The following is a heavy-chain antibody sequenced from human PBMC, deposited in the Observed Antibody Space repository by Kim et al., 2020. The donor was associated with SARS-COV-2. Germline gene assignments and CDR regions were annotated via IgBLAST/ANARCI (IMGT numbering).Heavy chain of an antibody. V-gene: IGHV3-23*01. D-gene: IGHD3-22*01. Sequence: SVKGPFTISRHNSTNTLYLQMNSLRAEDTAVYYCAKGERIIMIVVLHLFDYWGQGTLVTVSS. J-gene: IGHJ4*02. CDR3: AKGERIIMIVVLHLFDY.